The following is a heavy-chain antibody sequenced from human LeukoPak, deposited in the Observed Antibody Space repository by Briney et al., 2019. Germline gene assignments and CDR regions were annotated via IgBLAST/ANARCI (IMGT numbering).Heavy chain of an antibody. J-gene: IGHJ4*02. CDR3: ARVSYYDSSGYYFLSYVDY. CDR2: IYSGGST. CDR1: GFTFSSYA. V-gene: IGHV3-53*01. D-gene: IGHD3-22*01. Sequence: GGSLRLSCAASGFTFSSYAMSWVRQAPGKGLEWVSVIYSGGSTYYADSVRGRFTISRDNSKNTLYLQMNSLGAEDTAVYYCARVSYYDSSGYYFLSYVDYWGQGTLVTVSS.